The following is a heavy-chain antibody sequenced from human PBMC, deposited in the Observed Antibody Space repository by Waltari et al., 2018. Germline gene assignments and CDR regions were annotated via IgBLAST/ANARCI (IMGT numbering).Heavy chain of an antibody. D-gene: IGHD3-16*01. J-gene: IGHJ6*02. Sequence: EVQLVESGGDLIQPGGSLRLSCAVSGLTFSIYSMNWVRQVPGKGLEWVSYISSTSVSMYYADSVKGRFTISRDNTRKSVYLQMNSLRVEDSAVYYCASGQDGTSFVLSFWGQGTKVTVSS. CDR1: GLTFSIYS. V-gene: IGHV3-48*01. CDR2: ISSTSVSM. CDR3: ASGQDGTSFVLSF.